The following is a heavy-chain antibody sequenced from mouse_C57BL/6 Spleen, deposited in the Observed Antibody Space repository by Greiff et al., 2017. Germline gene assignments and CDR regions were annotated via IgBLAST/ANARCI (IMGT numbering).Heavy chain of an antibody. V-gene: IGHV1-55*01. D-gene: IGHD1-1*01. CDR2: FYPGSGSI. CDR3: ARFGDYYCDSSSFDY. Sequence: QVQLQQPGAELVKPGASVKMSCKASGYTFTSYWLHWVKQRPGQGLEWIGDFYPGSGSINYTAKFKSKATLTVDKSSSTAYMQLSSLTSEDSAVXSCARFGDYYCDSSSFDYWGQGTTLTGSS. CDR1: GYTFTSYW. J-gene: IGHJ2*01.